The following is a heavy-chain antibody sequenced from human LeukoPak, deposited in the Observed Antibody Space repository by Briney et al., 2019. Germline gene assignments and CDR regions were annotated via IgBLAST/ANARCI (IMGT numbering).Heavy chain of an antibody. Sequence: ASVKVSCKASGYTFTGYYMHWVRQAPGQGLEWMGWINPNSGGTNYAQKFQGRVTMTRDTSISTAYMELSRLRSDDTAVYYCARERYCSSTGCKKAPPFDSWGQGVLVTVSS. V-gene: IGHV1-2*02. CDR2: INPNSGGT. J-gene: IGHJ4*02. CDR1: GYTFTGYY. CDR3: ARERYCSSTGCKKAPPFDS. D-gene: IGHD2-2*01.